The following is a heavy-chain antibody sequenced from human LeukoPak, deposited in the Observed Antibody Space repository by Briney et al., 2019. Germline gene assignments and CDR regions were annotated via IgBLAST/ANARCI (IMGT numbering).Heavy chain of an antibody. Sequence: PGGSLRLSCAASGFTFSSYAMSWVRQAPGKGLEWVSAISGSGGSTYYADSVKGRFTISRDNSKNTLYLQMNSLRAEDTAVYYCAKVPLDYYDSSGYAFDIWGQGTTVTVSS. CDR1: GFTFSSYA. D-gene: IGHD3-22*01. CDR2: ISGSGGST. CDR3: AKVPLDYYDSSGYAFDI. J-gene: IGHJ3*02. V-gene: IGHV3-23*01.